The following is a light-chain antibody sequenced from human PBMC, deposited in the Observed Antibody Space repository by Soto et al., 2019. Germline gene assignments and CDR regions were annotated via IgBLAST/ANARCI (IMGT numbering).Light chain of an antibody. CDR1: QSISSW. CDR2: DAS. Sequence: DIQMTQSPSTLSASVGDRVTITCRASQSISSWLAWYQQKLGRAPRLLIYDASSLESGVPSRFSGSGCGTEFTLTISSLQPDDFATYYCQQYNTYSSLTFGGGTKVEIK. V-gene: IGKV1-5*01. CDR3: QQYNTYSSLT. J-gene: IGKJ4*01.